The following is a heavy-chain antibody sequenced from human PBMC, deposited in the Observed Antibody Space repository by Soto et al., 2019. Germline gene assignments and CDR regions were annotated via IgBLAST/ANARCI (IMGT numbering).Heavy chain of an antibody. CDR1: GGSIYRSGYY. CDR3: GKVLVGATGHTDSDS. CDR2: IDYNGVT. Sequence: PSETLSLTCIVSGGSIYRSGYYWGWIRQPPGRGLGWIGNIDYNGVTYSTPSHKSPVTISRDTSKNQSSLKLTSVTAADTALYYCGKVLVGATGHTDSDSWGPGTLVTVSS. J-gene: IGHJ4*02. D-gene: IGHD2-15*01. V-gene: IGHV4-39*01.